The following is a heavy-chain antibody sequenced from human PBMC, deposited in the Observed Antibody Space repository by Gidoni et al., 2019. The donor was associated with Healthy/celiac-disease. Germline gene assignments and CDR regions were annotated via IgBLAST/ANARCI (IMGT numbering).Heavy chain of an antibody. CDR2: IIGSGGST. V-gene: IGHV3-23*01. CDR1: GFTFSSYA. Sequence: EVQRLESGGGLVQPGGSLRLSCAASGFTFSSYAMRWVRQAPGKGLEWVSAIIGSGGSTYYADSVKGRFTISRDNSKNTLYLQMNSLRAEDTAVYYCAKGSGGDYGVPFDYWGQGTLVTVSS. J-gene: IGHJ4*02. D-gene: IGHD4-17*01. CDR3: AKGSGGDYGVPFDY.